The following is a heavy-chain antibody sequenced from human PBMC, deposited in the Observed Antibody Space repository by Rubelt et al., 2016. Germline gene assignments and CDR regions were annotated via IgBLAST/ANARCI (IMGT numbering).Heavy chain of an antibody. J-gene: IGHJ3*02. CDR1: GYTFTSYG. V-gene: IGHV1-18*01. Sequence: QVQLVQSGAEVKKPGASVKVSCKASGYTFTSYGISWVRQAPGQGLEWMGWISAYNGTPNYAQKLQGRVTMTRDTSTSTVYMERSSLRSEDTAVYDCARESGIGGSYSHDAFDIWGQGTMVTVSS. CDR3: ARESGIGGSYSHDAFDI. D-gene: IGHD1-26*01. CDR2: ISAYNGTP.